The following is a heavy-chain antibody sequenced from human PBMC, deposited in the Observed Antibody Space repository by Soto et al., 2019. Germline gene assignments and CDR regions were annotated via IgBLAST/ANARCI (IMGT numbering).Heavy chain of an antibody. Sequence: EVQLLESGGGLVQPGGSLRLSCAASGFTFSSYAMSWVRQAPGKGLEWVSAISGSGGSTYYADSVKGRFTISRDNSENTLYLQMNSLRAEDTAVYYCAKGDNYDFWSGYYTGSACYGMDVWGQGTTVTVSS. CDR2: ISGSGGST. CDR1: GFTFSSYA. J-gene: IGHJ6*02. D-gene: IGHD3-3*01. V-gene: IGHV3-23*01. CDR3: AKGDNYDFWSGYYTGSACYGMDV.